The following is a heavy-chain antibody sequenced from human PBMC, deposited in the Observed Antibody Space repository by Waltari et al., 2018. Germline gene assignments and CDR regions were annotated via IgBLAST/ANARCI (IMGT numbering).Heavy chain of an antibody. CDR1: GDSITSGSYF. V-gene: IGHV4-61*02. D-gene: IGHD3-16*01. CDR3: TRDPAGGIDV. Sequence: QVQLQESGPGLVKPSETLSLTCNVSGDSITSGSYFWSWSRQPAGVGLEFIGRSCHYGNPLDNPTRTRRVTLTMDMSRNQFFRRLKSVTAADTSVYYCTRDPAGGIDVWGQGTLVTVSS. CDR2: SCHYGNP. J-gene: IGHJ4*02.